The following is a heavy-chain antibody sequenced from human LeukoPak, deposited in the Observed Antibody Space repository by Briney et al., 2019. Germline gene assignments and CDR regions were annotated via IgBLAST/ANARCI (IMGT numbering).Heavy chain of an antibody. D-gene: IGHD6-19*01. V-gene: IGHV3-64*01. CDR3: ARDSIAVAGTIGY. CDR1: GLTFSSYA. CDR2: ISSNGGST. Sequence: TGGSLRLSCAASGLTFSSYAMHWVRQAPGKGLEYVSAISSNGGSTYYANSVKGRFTISRDNSKNTLYLQMGSLRAEDMAVYYCARDSIAVAGTIGYWGQGTLVTVSS. J-gene: IGHJ4*02.